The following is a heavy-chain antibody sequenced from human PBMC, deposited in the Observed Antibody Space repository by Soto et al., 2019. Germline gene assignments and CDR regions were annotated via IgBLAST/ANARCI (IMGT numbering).Heavy chain of an antibody. CDR3: ARWWTTTVTTDWFDP. D-gene: IGHD4-17*01. J-gene: IGHJ5*02. Sequence: GASVKVSCTSSGYTFTSSGIICVRQAPGQGLEWMGWISAYNGNTNYAQKLQGRVTMTTDTSTSTAYMELRSLRSDDTAVYYCARWWTTTVTTDWFDPWGQGTLVRSPQ. V-gene: IGHV1-18*01. CDR2: ISAYNGNT. CDR1: GYTFTSSG.